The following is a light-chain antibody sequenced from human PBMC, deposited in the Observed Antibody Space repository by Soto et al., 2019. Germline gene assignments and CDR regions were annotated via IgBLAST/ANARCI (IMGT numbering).Light chain of an antibody. V-gene: IGKV3-20*01. Sequence: EIVLTQSPGTLSLSPGERATLSCRASPSVASSYLAWYQQKPGQALRLLIYGASSSDTGIPDRFSGSGSGTDITLTISKLAPEEFAVYYWQQYHTSPLTFGGGPKVEIK. CDR3: QQYHTSPLT. CDR1: PSVASSY. J-gene: IGKJ4*01. CDR2: GAS.